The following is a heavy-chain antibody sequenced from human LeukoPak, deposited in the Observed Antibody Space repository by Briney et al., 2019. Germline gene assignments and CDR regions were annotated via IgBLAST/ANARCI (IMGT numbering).Heavy chain of an antibody. V-gene: IGHV1-2*02. CDR2: INPNSGGT. CDR3: ASRGGYSSGWRFFQH. D-gene: IGHD6-19*01. CDR1: GYTFTGYY. Sequence: ASVKVSCKASGYTFTGYYMHWVRQAPGQGLEWMGWINPNSGGTNYAQKFQGRVTMTRDTSISTAYMELSRLRSDDTAVYYCASRGGYSSGWRFFQHWGQGTLVTVPS. J-gene: IGHJ1*01.